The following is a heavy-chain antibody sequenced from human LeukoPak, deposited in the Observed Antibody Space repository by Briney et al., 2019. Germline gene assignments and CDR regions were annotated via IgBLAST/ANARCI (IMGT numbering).Heavy chain of an antibody. J-gene: IGHJ4*02. CDR1: GGSISSYY. CDR3: ARGVLTPTLYYFDY. V-gene: IGHV4-59*01. Sequence: SETLSLTCTVSGGSISSYYWSWIRQPPGKGLEWIGYIYYSGSTNYNPSLKSRVTISVDTSKNQFSLKLSSVTAADTAVYYCARGVLTPTLYYFDYWGRGTLVTVSS. D-gene: IGHD2/OR15-2a*01. CDR2: IYYSGST.